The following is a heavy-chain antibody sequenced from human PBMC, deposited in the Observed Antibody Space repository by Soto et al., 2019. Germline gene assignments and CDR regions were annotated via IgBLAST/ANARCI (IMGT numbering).Heavy chain of an antibody. J-gene: IGHJ4*02. CDR3: ATGEADPRAIPQFDY. V-gene: IGHV1-69*13. CDR1: GGTFSSYA. Sequence: SVKVSCKASGGTFSSYAISWVRQAPGQGLEWMGGIIPIFGTANYAQKFQGRVTITADESTSTAYMELSSLRSEDTAVYYCATGEADPRAIPQFDYWGQGTLVTVSS. CDR2: IIPIFGTA. D-gene: IGHD1-26*01.